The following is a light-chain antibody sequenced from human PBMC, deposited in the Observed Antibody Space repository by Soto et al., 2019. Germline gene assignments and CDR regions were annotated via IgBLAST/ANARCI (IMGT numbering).Light chain of an antibody. J-gene: IGLJ2*01. V-gene: IGLV2-8*01. CDR2: DVN. CDR1: SSDVGGYNY. Sequence: QSALTQPPSASGSPGQSVAISCSGTSSDVGGYNYVSWYQQHPGKAPKLMIYDVNKRPSGAPDRFSGSKSGNTASLTVSGLQAEDEADYYCISYAGSNKPAFGGGTKLTVL. CDR3: ISYAGSNKPA.